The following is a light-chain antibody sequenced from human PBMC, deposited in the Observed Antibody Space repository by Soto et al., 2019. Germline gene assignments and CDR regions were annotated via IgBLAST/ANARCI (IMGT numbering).Light chain of an antibody. Sequence: VMTQSPATLSVSPGERATLSCRASQSVSSNLAWYQQKPGQAPRLLIYGASTRATGIPARFSGSGSGTEFTLTISSLHSEDFAVYYCQQYNNWPRTFGQGTKVEIK. CDR3: QQYNNWPRT. CDR2: GAS. CDR1: QSVSSN. V-gene: IGKV3-15*01. J-gene: IGKJ1*01.